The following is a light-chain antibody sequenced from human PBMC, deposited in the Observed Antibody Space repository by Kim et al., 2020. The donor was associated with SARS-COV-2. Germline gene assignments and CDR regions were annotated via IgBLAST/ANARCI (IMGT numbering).Light chain of an antibody. Sequence: DTLSCTGSSSNIGAGYDVHWYQQLPGTAPKLLIYGNSNRPSGVPDRFSGSKSGTSASLAITGLQAEDEADYYCQSYDSSLSGYVVFGGGTQLTVL. V-gene: IGLV1-40*01. CDR1: SSNIGAGYD. CDR2: GNS. J-gene: IGLJ2*01. CDR3: QSYDSSLSGYVV.